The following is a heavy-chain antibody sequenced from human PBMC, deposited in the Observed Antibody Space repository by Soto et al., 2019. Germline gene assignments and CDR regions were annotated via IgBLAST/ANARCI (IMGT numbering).Heavy chain of an antibody. D-gene: IGHD3-10*01. Sequence: SETLSLTCTVSGGSISSYYWSWIRQPPGKGLEWIGYIYYSGSTNYNPSLKSRVTISVDTSKNQFSLKLSSVTAADTAVYYCARDSGDQNFDYWGQGTLVTVSS. V-gene: IGHV4-59*01. CDR2: IYYSGST. CDR3: ARDSGDQNFDY. CDR1: GGSISSYY. J-gene: IGHJ4*02.